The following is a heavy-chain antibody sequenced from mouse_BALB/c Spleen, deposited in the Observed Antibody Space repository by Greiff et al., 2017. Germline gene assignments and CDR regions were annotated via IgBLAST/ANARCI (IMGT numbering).Heavy chain of an antibody. Sequence: QVQLQQPGAELVKPGTSVKLSCKASGYNFTSYWINWVKLRPGQGLEWIGDIYPGSGSTNYNEKFNSKATLTVDTSSSTAYMQLSSLASEDSALYYCARYGNYVGYAMDYWGQGTSVTVSS. J-gene: IGHJ4*01. CDR1: GYNFTSYW. D-gene: IGHD2-1*01. CDR2: IYPGSGST. V-gene: IGHV1-55*01. CDR3: ARYGNYVGYAMDY.